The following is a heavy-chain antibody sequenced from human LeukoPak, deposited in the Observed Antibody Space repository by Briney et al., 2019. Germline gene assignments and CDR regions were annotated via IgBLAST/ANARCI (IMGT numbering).Heavy chain of an antibody. CDR3: AKGHYSGSYYLPFPGDY. CDR1: GFTFSSYA. CDR2: ISGSGGST. J-gene: IGHJ4*02. D-gene: IGHD1-26*01. V-gene: IGHV3-23*01. Sequence: GGSLRLSCAASGFTFSSYAMSWVRQAPGKGLEWVSAISGSGGSTYYADSVKGRFTISRDNSKNTLYLQMNSLRAEDTAVYYCAKGHYSGSYYLPFPGDYWGQGTLVTVSS.